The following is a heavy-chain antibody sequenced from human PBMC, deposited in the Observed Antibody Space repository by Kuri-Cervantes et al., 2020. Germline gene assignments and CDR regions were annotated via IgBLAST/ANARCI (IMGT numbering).Heavy chain of an antibody. J-gene: IGHJ3*02. CDR3: ASRLRDAFDI. Sequence: GESLKISCAASGFTFSSYSMNWVRQAPGKGLEWVSSISSSSSYIYYADSVEGRFTISRDNAKNSLYLQMNSLRAEDTAVYYCASRLRDAFDIWGQGTMVTVSS. V-gene: IGHV3-21*01. D-gene: IGHD4-17*01. CDR2: ISSSSSYI. CDR1: GFTFSSYS.